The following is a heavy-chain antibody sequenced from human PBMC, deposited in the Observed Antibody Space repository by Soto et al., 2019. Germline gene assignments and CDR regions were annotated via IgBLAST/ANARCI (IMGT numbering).Heavy chain of an antibody. J-gene: IGHJ6*02. Sequence: QVQLVQSGAEVKKPGASVKVSCKASGYTFTNYDINWVRQATGQGLEWLGRMNTKSGNTGYARKFQGRVTMTSNTSVGSAHREISSLRSEDTAVYYCARGGSNYLDTSGHYPPPSWGMDVWGQGTTVTVSS. V-gene: IGHV1-8*01. CDR3: ARGGSNYLDTSGHYPPPSWGMDV. CDR1: GYTFTNYD. CDR2: MNTKSGNT. D-gene: IGHD3-22*01.